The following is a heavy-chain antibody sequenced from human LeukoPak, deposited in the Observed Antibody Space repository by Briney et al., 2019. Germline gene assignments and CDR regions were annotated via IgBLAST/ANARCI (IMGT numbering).Heavy chain of an antibody. CDR1: GGSISSYY. CDR2: IYYSGST. J-gene: IGHJ4*02. D-gene: IGHD3-10*01. V-gene: IGHV4-59*08. Sequence: SETLSLTCTVSGGSISSYYWSWIRQPPGKGLEWIGYIYYSGSTNYNPSLKSRVTISVDTSKNQFSLKLSSVTAADTAVYYCARKTYYSGSLDYWGQGTLVTVSS. CDR3: ARKTYYSGSLDY.